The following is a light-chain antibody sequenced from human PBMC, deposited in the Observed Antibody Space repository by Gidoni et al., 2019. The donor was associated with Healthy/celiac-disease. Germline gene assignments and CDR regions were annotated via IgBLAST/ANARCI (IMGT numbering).Light chain of an antibody. CDR3: MQALQTPPT. V-gene: IGKV2-28*01. CDR2: LGS. J-gene: IGKJ1*01. Sequence: DIVMTQSQLSRPVTPGEPASIPCRSSQSLLHSNGYNYLDWYLQKPGQSPQLLIYLGSNRASGVPDRFSGSGSGTDFTLKISRVEAEDVGVYYCMQALQTPPTFGQGTKVEIK. CDR1: QSLLHSNGYNY.